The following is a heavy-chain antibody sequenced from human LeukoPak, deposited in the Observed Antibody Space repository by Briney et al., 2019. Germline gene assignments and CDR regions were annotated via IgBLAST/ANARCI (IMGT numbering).Heavy chain of an antibody. Sequence: GGSLRLSCAASGFTLSNYNMNWVRQAPGKGLEWVSYTSSGSSTIYYAESVKGRFTISRDNAKNSLYLQMNSLRADDTAVYYCAVNSGSYVTLNYWGQGTLVTVSS. J-gene: IGHJ4*02. CDR3: AVNSGSYVTLNY. V-gene: IGHV3-48*04. CDR1: GFTLSNYN. CDR2: TSSGSSTI. D-gene: IGHD1-26*01.